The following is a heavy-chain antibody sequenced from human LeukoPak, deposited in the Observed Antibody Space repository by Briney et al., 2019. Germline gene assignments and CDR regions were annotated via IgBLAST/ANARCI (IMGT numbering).Heavy chain of an antibody. D-gene: IGHD4-23*01. V-gene: IGHV1-46*01. CDR3: ARDRSPPTVVTRTGPNYYFDY. J-gene: IGHJ4*02. CDR2: INPSGGST. Sequence: ASVKVSCKASGYTFTSYYMHWVRQAPGQGLEWMGIINPSGGSTSYAQKFRGRVTMTRDMSTSTVYMELSSLRSEDTAVYYCARDRSPPTVVTRTGPNYYFDYWGQGTLVTVSS. CDR1: GYTFTSYY.